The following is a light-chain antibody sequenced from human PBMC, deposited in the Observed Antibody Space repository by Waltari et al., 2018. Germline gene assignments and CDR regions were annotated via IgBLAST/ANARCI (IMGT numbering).Light chain of an antibody. CDR3: QQYDTLLVFT. CDR2: DAS. J-gene: IGKJ3*01. CDR1: QDISNY. V-gene: IGKV1-33*01. Sequence: DIQMTQSPSSLSASVGDRVTITCQASQDISNYLNWYQQKPGKAPKLLMYDASNLNTGVPSRFSGSGSGTEFNLTISSLQPEDIATYYCQQYDTLLVFTFGPGTKVGIK.